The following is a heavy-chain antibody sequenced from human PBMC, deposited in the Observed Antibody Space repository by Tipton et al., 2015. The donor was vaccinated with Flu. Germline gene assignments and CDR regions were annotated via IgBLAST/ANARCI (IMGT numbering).Heavy chain of an antibody. CDR2: MNPDGTII. J-gene: IGHJ5*02. CDR3: TRNPLTPEGA. Sequence: SLRLSCAASGFTFSNYWMHWVRQLPGEGLEWVSRMNPDGTIITYADSVKGRFTVSRDNAKSMLYLQMNSLRAEDTAMYFCTRNPLTPEGAWGQGTMVTVSS. V-gene: IGHV3-74*03. CDR1: GFTFSNYW.